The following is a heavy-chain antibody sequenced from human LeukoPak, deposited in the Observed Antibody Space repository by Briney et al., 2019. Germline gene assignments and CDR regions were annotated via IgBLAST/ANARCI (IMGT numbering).Heavy chain of an antibody. CDR1: GFTFSSYA. D-gene: IGHD6-19*01. V-gene: IGHV3-30-3*01. CDR3: ARDPRQYSSGWYYFDY. J-gene: IGHJ4*02. Sequence: GGSLRPSCAASGFTFSSYAMHWVRQAPGKGLEWVAVISYDGSNKYYADSVKGRFTISRDDSKNTLYLQMNSLRAEDTAVYYCARDPRQYSSGWYYFDYWGQGTPVTVSS. CDR2: ISYDGSNK.